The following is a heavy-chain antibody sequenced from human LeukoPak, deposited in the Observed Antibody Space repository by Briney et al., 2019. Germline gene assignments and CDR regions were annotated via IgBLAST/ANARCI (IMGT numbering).Heavy chain of an antibody. J-gene: IGHJ6*03. CDR1: GYTFTSYG. Sequence: GASVKVSCKASGYTFTSYGISWVRQAPGQGLEWMGWISAYNDNTNYAQKLQGRVTMTTDTSTSTAYMELRSLRSDDTAVYYCARGGDYDFWSGYSLGLNYYYYYMDVWGKGTTVTVSS. CDR2: ISAYNDNT. V-gene: IGHV1-18*01. D-gene: IGHD3-3*01. CDR3: ARGGDYDFWSGYSLGLNYYYYYMDV.